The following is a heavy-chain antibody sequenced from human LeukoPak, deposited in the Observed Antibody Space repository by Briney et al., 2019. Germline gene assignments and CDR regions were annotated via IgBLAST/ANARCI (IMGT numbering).Heavy chain of an antibody. D-gene: IGHD6-13*01. CDR1: GYNFDKFG. Sequence: RASVKVSCKASGYNFDKFGIAWVRQAPGQGLEWMGWINTHNGNTKYAQQYQGRVTMTTDTSTSTVYMELRSLRSDDTAVYFCARDTPQHLKRYDDWGQGTQVTVSS. CDR3: ARDTPQHLKRYDD. J-gene: IGHJ4*02. V-gene: IGHV1-18*01. CDR2: INTHNGNT.